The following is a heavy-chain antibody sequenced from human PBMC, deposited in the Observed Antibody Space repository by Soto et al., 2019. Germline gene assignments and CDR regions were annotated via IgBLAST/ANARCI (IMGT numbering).Heavy chain of an antibody. CDR2: ISYDGSNK. D-gene: IGHD6-19*01. J-gene: IGHJ6*02. Sequence: GGSLRLSCAASGFTFSSYGMHWVRQAPGKGLEWVAVISYDGSNKYYADSVKGRFTISRDNSKNTLYLQMNSLRAEDTAVYYCAKTLVWYSSGWYLSVLDYYYRMDVWGQWTTFTVSS. CDR3: AKTLVWYSSGWYLSVLDYYYRMDV. CDR1: GFTFSSYG. V-gene: IGHV3-30*18.